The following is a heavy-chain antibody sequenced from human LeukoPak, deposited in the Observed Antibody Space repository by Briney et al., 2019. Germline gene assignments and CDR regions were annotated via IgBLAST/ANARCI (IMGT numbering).Heavy chain of an antibody. Sequence: GGSLRLSCAASGFTFGSYAMSWVRQAPGKGLEWVAVIWYDGSNKYYADSVKGRFTISRDNSKNTLYLQMNSLRAEDTAVYYCARACSIAARLTAIDYWGQGTLVTVSS. J-gene: IGHJ4*02. V-gene: IGHV3-33*08. CDR3: ARACSIAARLTAIDY. CDR1: GFTFGSYA. CDR2: IWYDGSNK. D-gene: IGHD6-6*01.